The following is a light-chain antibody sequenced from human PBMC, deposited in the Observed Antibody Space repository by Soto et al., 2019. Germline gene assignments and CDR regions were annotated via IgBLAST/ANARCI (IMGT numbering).Light chain of an antibody. CDR2: GTS. CDR3: QHYGASPPDT. V-gene: IGKV3-20*01. J-gene: IGKJ2*01. Sequence: EMVLTQSPGTLSLSLGERATLSCRAGQSLRTKYVAWYQQKPGRAPSLLIYGTSNRAGGIPDRFSGSGSGTDFYLTISRLESEDSAVYYCQHYGASPPDTFGQGTKLEIK. CDR1: QSLRTKY.